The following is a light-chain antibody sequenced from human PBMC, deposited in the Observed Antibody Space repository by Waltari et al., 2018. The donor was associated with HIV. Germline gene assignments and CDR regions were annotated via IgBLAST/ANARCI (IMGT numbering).Light chain of an antibody. CDR2: VCS. V-gene: IGLV1-40*01. Sequence: QSVLTQPPSVSGAPGQRVTISCTGSSSNIGAGYDIHWYQQLPGTAPKLPSYVCSDRPSGFPDRFSGSKSGTSASLAITGLQAEDEADYYCQSFDNSLSGWVFGGGTKLTVL. J-gene: IGLJ3*02. CDR3: QSFDNSLSGWV. CDR1: SSNIGAGYD.